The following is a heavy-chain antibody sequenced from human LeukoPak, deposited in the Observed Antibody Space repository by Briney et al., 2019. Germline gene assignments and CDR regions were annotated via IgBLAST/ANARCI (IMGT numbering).Heavy chain of an antibody. J-gene: IGHJ4*02. D-gene: IGHD3-10*01. CDR3: ARGGDRSFDY. V-gene: IGHV4-39*07. CDR1: GGSISSSSYY. CDR2: IHHSGSI. Sequence: SETLSLTCTVSGGSISSSSYYWGWIRQPPGKGLEWIAEIHHSGSINYNPSLKSRVTISVDKAKNQFSLNLNSVTAADTAVYYCARGGDRSFDYWGQGTLVTVSS.